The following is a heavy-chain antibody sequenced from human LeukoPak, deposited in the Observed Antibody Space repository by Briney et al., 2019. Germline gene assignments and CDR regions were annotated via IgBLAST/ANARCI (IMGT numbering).Heavy chain of an antibody. J-gene: IGHJ4*02. CDR3: ARGSPDSSGWKDY. Sequence: SETPSLTCTVSGGSISDYSWSWIRQPPGKGLEWIGNIYYSGSTNYNPSLKSRVTISVDTSKNQFSLKLSSVTAADTAVYYCARGSPDSSGWKDYWGQGTLVTVSS. CDR2: IYYSGST. V-gene: IGHV4-59*08. D-gene: IGHD6-19*01. CDR1: GGSISDYS.